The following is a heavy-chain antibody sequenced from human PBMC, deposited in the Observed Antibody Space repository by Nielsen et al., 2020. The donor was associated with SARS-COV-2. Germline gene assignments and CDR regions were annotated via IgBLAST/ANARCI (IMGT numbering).Heavy chain of an antibody. CDR1: GFTFSNAW. Sequence: GESLKISCAASGFTFSNAWMSWVRQAPGKGLEWVSAISGSGGSTYYADSVKGRFTISRDNSKNTLYLQMNSLRAEDTAVYYCAKEGRLLWFGELLVDYFDYWGQGTLVTVSS. CDR2: ISGSGGST. D-gene: IGHD3-10*01. J-gene: IGHJ4*02. CDR3: AKEGRLLWFGELLVDYFDY. V-gene: IGHV3-23*01.